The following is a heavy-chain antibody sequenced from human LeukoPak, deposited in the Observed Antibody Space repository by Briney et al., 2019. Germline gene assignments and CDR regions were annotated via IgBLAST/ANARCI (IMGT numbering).Heavy chain of an antibody. V-gene: IGHV1-18*01. J-gene: IGHJ4*02. D-gene: IGHD5-12*01. CDR3: APSWVEYSGYDYRRDY. Sequence: ASVKVSCKASGYTFTSYGISWVRQAPGQGLEWMGWISAYNGNTNYAQKLQGRVTMTTDTSTSTAYMELRSLRSDDTAVYYCAPSWVEYSGYDYRRDYWGQGTLVTVSS. CDR1: GYTFTSYG. CDR2: ISAYNGNT.